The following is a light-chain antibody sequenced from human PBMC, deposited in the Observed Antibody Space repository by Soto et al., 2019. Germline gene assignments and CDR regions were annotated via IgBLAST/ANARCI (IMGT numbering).Light chain of an antibody. CDR3: GSWDSSLSAYV. V-gene: IGLV1-40*01. J-gene: IGLJ1*01. Sequence: QSALTQPPSVSGAPGQRVSISCTGSTSNIGAPYDVHWYQHLPGTAPKLLLYGDNNRPSGVPDRFSGSKSGTSATLGITGFQTGDEADYYCGSWDSSLSAYVFGTGTKVTVL. CDR2: GDN. CDR1: TSNIGAPYD.